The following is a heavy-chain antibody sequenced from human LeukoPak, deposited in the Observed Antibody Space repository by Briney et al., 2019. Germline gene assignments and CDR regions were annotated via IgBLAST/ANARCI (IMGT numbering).Heavy chain of an antibody. CDR1: GFTFSSYG. V-gene: IGHV3-30*02. Sequence: GGSLRLSCAASGFTFSSYGMHWVRQAPGKGLEWVAFIRYDGNNKYYADSVKGRFTISRDNSKNTLYLQMNSLRAEDTAVYYCAKAIGYDSRGVMDVWGKGTTVTVSS. CDR2: IRYDGNNK. J-gene: IGHJ6*04. D-gene: IGHD5-12*01. CDR3: AKAIGYDSRGVMDV.